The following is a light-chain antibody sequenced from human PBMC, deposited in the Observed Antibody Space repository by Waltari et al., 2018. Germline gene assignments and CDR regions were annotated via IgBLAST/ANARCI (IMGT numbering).Light chain of an antibody. Sequence: SSELTQDPAVSVALGQTVTITCHGDSLRTYFASWSQQKPGQAPLLVMHGRNNRPSGIPDQFSGSASGTTASLTISGAQADNEADYYCGSRDSSGNDVFGPGTRVTVL. V-gene: IGLV3-19*01. CDR1: SLRTYF. CDR3: GSRDSSGNDV. CDR2: GRN. J-gene: IGLJ1*01.